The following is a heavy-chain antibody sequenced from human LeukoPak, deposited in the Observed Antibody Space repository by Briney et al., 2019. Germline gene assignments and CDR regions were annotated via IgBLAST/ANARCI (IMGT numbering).Heavy chain of an antibody. CDR1: VYTFSSFA. CDR2: IGTSGADT. Sequence: GGSLRLSCAAPVYTFSSFAMNWVRQAPGEGLQWVSAIGTSGADTYYADSVKGRFTISRDNSRNTVYLQMKSLSAEDTAVYYCASPGSVVAYSGWGQGTLVTVSS. J-gene: IGHJ4*02. V-gene: IGHV3-23*01. CDR3: ASPGSVVAYSG. D-gene: IGHD3-10*01.